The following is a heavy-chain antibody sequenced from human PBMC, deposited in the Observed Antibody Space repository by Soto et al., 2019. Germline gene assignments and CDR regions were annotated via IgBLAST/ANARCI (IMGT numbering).Heavy chain of an antibody. D-gene: IGHD2-2*01. Sequence: QVQLVQSGAEVEKPGASVKVSCKASGYTFTNYAVHWVRQAPGQRLEWMGWINAGNGNTRFSQNLQGRVTITRDTSARTVYMELSSLRSEDTAVYYCARGHLAVDPVASWFYYMDVWGKGTTVTVSS. CDR1: GYTFTNYA. J-gene: IGHJ6*03. CDR2: INAGNGNT. V-gene: IGHV1-3*01. CDR3: ARGHLAVDPVASWFYYMDV.